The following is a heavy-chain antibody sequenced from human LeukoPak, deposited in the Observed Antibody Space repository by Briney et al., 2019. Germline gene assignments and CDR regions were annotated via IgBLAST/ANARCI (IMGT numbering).Heavy chain of an antibody. CDR3: ARDYSGSLWDAFDI. CDR1: GFTFSSYA. J-gene: IGHJ3*02. V-gene: IGHV3-30-3*01. CDR2: ISYDGSNK. D-gene: IGHD1-26*01. Sequence: GRSLRLSCAASGFTFSSYAMHWVRQAPGKGLEWVAVISYDGSNKYYADSVKGRFTISRDNSKNTLYLQMNSLRAEDTAVYYCARDYSGSLWDAFDIWGQGTMVTVSS.